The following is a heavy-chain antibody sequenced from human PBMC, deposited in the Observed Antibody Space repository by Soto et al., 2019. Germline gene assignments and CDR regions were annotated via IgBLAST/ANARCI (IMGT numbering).Heavy chain of an antibody. CDR2: ISGSGGST. CDR3: AKRGIAVAGTGGTWFDT. CDR1: GFTFSSYA. V-gene: IGHV3-23*01. Sequence: GGSLRLSCAASGFTFSSYAMSWVRQAPGKGLEWVSAISGSGGSTYYADSVKGRFTISRDNSKNTLYLQMNSLRAEDTAVYYCAKRGIAVAGTGGTWFDTWGQGTLVTVSS. J-gene: IGHJ5*02. D-gene: IGHD6-19*01.